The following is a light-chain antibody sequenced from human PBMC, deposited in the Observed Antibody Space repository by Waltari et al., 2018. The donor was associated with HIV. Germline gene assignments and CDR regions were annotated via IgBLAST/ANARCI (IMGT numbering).Light chain of an antibody. J-gene: IGLJ1*01. V-gene: IGLV1-47*01. CDR3: AACDDSLSGQV. Sequence: QSVLTQPPSASGTPGQRVTISCSGSSSNIGSNYVYWYQQLPGTTPKLHIYRNNQRPSGVPDRISGSKSATSASLAISGLRSEDEADFSCAACDDSLSGQVFGPGTKVTVL. CDR2: RNN. CDR1: SSNIGSNY.